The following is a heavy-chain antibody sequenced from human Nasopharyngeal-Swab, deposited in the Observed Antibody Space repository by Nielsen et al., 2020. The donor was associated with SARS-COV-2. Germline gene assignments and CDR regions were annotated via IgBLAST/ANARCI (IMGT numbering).Heavy chain of an antibody. Sequence: WIRQPPGKELEWVSYISSSGSTIYYADSVKGRFTISRDNAKNSLYLQMNSLRAEDTAVYYCARDRGGLLWFGELPTYFDYWGQGTLVTVSS. V-gene: IGHV3-48*03. J-gene: IGHJ4*02. CDR3: ARDRGGLLWFGELPTYFDY. D-gene: IGHD3-10*01. CDR2: ISSSGSTI.